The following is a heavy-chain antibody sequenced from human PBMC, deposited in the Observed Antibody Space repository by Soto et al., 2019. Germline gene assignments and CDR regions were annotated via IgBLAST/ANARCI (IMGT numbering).Heavy chain of an antibody. V-gene: IGHV3-30-3*01. CDR1: GFTFSSYA. Sequence: QVQLVESGGGVVQPGRSLRLSCAASGFTFSSYAMHWVRQAPGKGLEWVAIIPYDGSNKYYADSVKGRFTISRDNSKNALYLQMNSLRAEDTAVYYCASPSSYGSGSYAFDIWGQGTMVTVSS. CDR2: IPYDGSNK. J-gene: IGHJ3*02. CDR3: ASPSSYGSGSYAFDI. D-gene: IGHD3-10*01.